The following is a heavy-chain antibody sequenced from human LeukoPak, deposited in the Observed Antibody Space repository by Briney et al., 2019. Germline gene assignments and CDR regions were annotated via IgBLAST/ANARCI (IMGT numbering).Heavy chain of an antibody. CDR3: ARAAYSSSHDY. CDR1: GGPISSYY. J-gene: IGHJ4*02. D-gene: IGHD6-13*01. Sequence: SETLSLTCTVSGGPISSYYWSWIRQPPGKGLEWIGYIYYSGSTNYNPSLKSRVTISVDTSKNQFSLKLSSVTAADTAVYYCARAAYSSSHDYWGQGTLVTVSS. CDR2: IYYSGST. V-gene: IGHV4-59*01.